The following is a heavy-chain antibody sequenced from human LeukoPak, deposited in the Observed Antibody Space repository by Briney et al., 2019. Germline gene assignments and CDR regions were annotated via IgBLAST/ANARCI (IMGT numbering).Heavy chain of an antibody. CDR1: GFTVSSNY. V-gene: IGHV3-53*01. J-gene: IGHJ4*02. Sequence: GGSLRLSCAASGFTVSSNYMSWVRQAPGKGLEWVSVIYSGGSTYYADSVKGRFTISRDNAKNSLYLQMNSLRAEDTAVYYCARDLPIAAAGTTGFDYWGQGTLVTVSS. D-gene: IGHD6-13*01. CDR2: IYSGGST. CDR3: ARDLPIAAAGTTGFDY.